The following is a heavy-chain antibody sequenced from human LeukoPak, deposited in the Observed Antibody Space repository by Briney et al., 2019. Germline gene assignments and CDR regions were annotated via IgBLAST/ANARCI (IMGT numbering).Heavy chain of an antibody. V-gene: IGHV1-8*01. D-gene: IGHD5-24*01. J-gene: IGHJ4*01. Sequence: ASVKVSCKASGYTFTSYDINWVRQATGQGLEWMGWKNPNSGNTGYAQKFQGRVTMTRNTSISTAYMELSSLRSEDTAVYYCARASRRDGYNLVYWGQEPWSPSPQ. CDR1: GYTFTSYD. CDR2: KNPNSGNT. CDR3: ARASRRDGYNLVY.